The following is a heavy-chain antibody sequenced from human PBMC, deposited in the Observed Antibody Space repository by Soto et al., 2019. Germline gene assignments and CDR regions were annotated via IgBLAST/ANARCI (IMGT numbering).Heavy chain of an antibody. CDR2: IIPIFGTA. Sequence: SVKVSCKASGGTFSSYAISWVRQAPGQGLEWMGGIIPIFGTANYAQKFQGRVTITADESTSTAYMELSSLRSEDTAVYYCARNTGSYDSSGYDAFDIWGQGTMVTVSS. D-gene: IGHD3-22*01. CDR3: ARNTGSYDSSGYDAFDI. V-gene: IGHV1-69*13. CDR1: GGTFSSYA. J-gene: IGHJ3*02.